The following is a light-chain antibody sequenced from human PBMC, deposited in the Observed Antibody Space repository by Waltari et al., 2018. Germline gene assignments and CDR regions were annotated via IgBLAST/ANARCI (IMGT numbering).Light chain of an antibody. V-gene: IGKV3-11*01. Sequence: EIVFTQSPATLSLSPGERATPSCRASQSGNMYLAWYQQTPGQAPRLLIYDTANRATDIPARFSGGASETDFSLTISSLEPEDFAVYYCQQRRNWPLTFGGGTKVEIK. CDR1: QSGNMY. J-gene: IGKJ4*01. CDR3: QQRRNWPLT. CDR2: DTA.